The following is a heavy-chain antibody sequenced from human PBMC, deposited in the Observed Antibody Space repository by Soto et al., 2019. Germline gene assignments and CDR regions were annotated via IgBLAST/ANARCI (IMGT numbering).Heavy chain of an antibody. CDR1: HGSVSSDPFY. CDR3: ARSGYGTSDFDH. CDR2: IYYRGNT. D-gene: IGHD2-15*01. J-gene: IGHJ4*01. Sequence: SYTLSLTCTVSHGSVSSDPFYLTLIRQHPGKGLEWMGYIYYRGNTYYRPSLKSRVSISIDTSQNQFSLRLNSVTAADTAVYYCARSGYGTSDFDHWGQGTLVPVSS. V-gene: IGHV4-31*03.